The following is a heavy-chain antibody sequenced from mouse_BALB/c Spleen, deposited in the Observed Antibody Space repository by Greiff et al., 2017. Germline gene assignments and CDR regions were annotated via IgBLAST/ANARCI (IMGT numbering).Heavy chain of an antibody. Sequence: EVQGVESGGGLVQPGGSMKLSCVASGFTFSNYWMNWVRQSPEKGLEWVAEIRLKSNNYATHYAESVKGRFTISRDDSKSSVYLQMNNLRAEDTGIYYCTRNEGWYFDVWGAGTTVTVSS. CDR2: IRLKSNNYAT. J-gene: IGHJ1*01. V-gene: IGHV6-6*02. CDR1: GFTFSNYW. CDR3: TRNEGWYFDV.